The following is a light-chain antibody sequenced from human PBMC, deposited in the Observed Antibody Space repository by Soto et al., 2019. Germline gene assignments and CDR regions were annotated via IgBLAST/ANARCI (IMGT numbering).Light chain of an antibody. CDR2: EVS. CDR1: SSDIGSYNY. V-gene: IGLV2-14*01. CDR3: SSHTTYSTRI. J-gene: IGLJ1*01. Sequence: QSALTQPASVSGSPRQSIAISCTGTSSDIGSYNYVSWYQQHPGKAPKLMIHEVSNRHSGISDHFSRSKSGNTASLTISVRQAGDEAAYYCSSHTTYSTRIFGTGTKLTLL.